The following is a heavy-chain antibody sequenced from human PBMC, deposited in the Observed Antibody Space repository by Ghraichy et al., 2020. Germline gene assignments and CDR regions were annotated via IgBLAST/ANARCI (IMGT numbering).Heavy chain of an antibody. CDR3: ARIRYSSSMADAFDI. CDR1: GFSLSTSGMC. J-gene: IGHJ3*02. D-gene: IGHD6-13*01. CDR2: IDWDDDK. V-gene: IGHV2-70*01. Sequence: SGPTLVKPTQTLTLTCTFSGFSLSTSGMCVSWIRQPPGKALEWLALIDWDDDKYYSTSLKTRLTISKDTSKNQVVLTMTNMDPVDTATYYCARIRYSSSMADAFDIWGQGTMVTVSS.